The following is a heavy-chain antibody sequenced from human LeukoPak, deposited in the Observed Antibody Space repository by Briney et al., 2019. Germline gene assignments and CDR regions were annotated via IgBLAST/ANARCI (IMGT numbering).Heavy chain of an antibody. V-gene: IGHV1-18*01. J-gene: IGHJ3*02. D-gene: IGHD6-19*01. CDR2: ISSYNGNT. CDR3: ARRVAVARRDAFDS. CDR1: GYTFTSYG. Sequence: GASVQVSFQASGYTFTSYGISWVRQAPRQGREWMGWISSYNGNTNYAQKLQGRVTISTDTSTSTAYMELRSLRSDDTAVYYCARRVAVARRDAFDSGGQGTMGTVS.